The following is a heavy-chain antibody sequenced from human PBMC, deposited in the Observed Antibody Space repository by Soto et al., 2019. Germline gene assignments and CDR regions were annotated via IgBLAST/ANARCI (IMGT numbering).Heavy chain of an antibody. Sequence: PGGSLRLSCAASGFTFSSYGMHWVRQAPGKGLEWVAVIWYDGSNKYYADSVKGRFTISRDNSKNTLYLQMNSLRAEDTAVYYCARDTRNRPGIAAAASGYWGQGTLVTVSS. CDR3: ARDTRNRPGIAAAASGY. J-gene: IGHJ4*02. V-gene: IGHV3-33*01. CDR2: IWYDGSNK. D-gene: IGHD6-13*01. CDR1: GFTFSSYG.